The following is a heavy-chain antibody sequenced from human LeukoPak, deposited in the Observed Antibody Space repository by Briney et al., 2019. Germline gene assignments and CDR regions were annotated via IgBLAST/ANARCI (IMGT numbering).Heavy chain of an antibody. D-gene: IGHD5-24*01. CDR1: GFTFSSYW. CDR3: ASPRYSYGVPTDY. V-gene: IGHV3-74*01. Sequence: GGSLRFSCAASGFTFSSYWLHWVRQAPGKGLVWFSRINGDGSSTSYADCVKGRFTISRDNAKNTLYLKMNSLRAEDTAVYSCASPRYSYGVPTDYWGQGTLVTASS. CDR2: INGDGSST. J-gene: IGHJ4*02.